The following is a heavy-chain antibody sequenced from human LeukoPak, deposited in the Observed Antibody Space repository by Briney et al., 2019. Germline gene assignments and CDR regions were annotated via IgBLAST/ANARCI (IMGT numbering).Heavy chain of an antibody. V-gene: IGHV5-51*01. CDR1: GYSFTSYW. CDR3: ARGMDSSGWPFDY. Sequence: GESLKISCKGSGYSFTSYWFGWVRQMPGKGLEWMGIIYPGDSDTRYSPSFQGQVTISADKSISTAYLQWSSLKASDTAMYYCARGMDSSGWPFDYWGQGTLVTVSS. CDR2: IYPGDSDT. J-gene: IGHJ4*02. D-gene: IGHD6-19*01.